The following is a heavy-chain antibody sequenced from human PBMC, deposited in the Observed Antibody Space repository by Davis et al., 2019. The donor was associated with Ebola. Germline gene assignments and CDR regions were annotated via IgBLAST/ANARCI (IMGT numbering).Heavy chain of an antibody. D-gene: IGHD6-13*01. J-gene: IGHJ4*02. Sequence: PGGSLRLSCAASGFTFSSYAMHWVRQAPGKGLEWVAFIPHDGTNKYYADSVKGRFTISRDNSKNTLSLQMNSLRIEDTALYYCARRGGIAAPWLDYWGQGSLVTVSS. CDR3: ARRGGIAAPWLDY. V-gene: IGHV3-30*04. CDR2: IPHDGTNK. CDR1: GFTFSSYA.